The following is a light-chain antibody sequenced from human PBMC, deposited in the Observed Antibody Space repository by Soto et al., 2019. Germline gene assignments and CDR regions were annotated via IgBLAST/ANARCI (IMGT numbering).Light chain of an antibody. CDR1: QSVSSH. CDR2: GAS. V-gene: IGKV3-11*01. J-gene: IGKJ4*01. Sequence: EIVLTQSPASLSLSPGERATLSCRASQSVSSHLAWFQQRPGQAPRLLIYGASNSATGIPARFGGSGSGTHFTLAISSLEPEDFAVYYCQQRSNWPQVLTFRGGTKVEIK. CDR3: QQRSNWPQVLT.